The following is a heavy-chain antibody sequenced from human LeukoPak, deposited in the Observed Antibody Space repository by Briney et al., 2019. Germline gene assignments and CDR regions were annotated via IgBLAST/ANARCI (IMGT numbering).Heavy chain of an antibody. V-gene: IGHV1-18*01. Sequence: ASVNVSCKASGYTFTSYGISWVRQAPGQGLEWMGWISAYNGNTNYAQKLQGRVTMTTDTSTSTAYMELRSLRSDDTAVYYCARKPSGWYGFLLDYWGQGTLVTVSS. D-gene: IGHD6-19*01. J-gene: IGHJ4*02. CDR2: ISAYNGNT. CDR1: GYTFTSYG. CDR3: ARKPSGWYGFLLDY.